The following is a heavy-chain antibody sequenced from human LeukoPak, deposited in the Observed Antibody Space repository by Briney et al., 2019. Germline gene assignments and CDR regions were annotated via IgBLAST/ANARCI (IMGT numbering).Heavy chain of an antibody. Sequence: SETLSLTCTVSGGSISSYYWSWIRQPPGKGLEWIGYIYYSGSTNDNPSLKSRVTISVDTSKNQFSRKLSSVTAADTAVYYCARASSSGYYKVWFDPWGQGTLVTVSS. CDR2: IYYSGST. J-gene: IGHJ5*02. V-gene: IGHV4-59*01. CDR3: ARASSSGYYKVWFDP. CDR1: GGSISSYY. D-gene: IGHD3-22*01.